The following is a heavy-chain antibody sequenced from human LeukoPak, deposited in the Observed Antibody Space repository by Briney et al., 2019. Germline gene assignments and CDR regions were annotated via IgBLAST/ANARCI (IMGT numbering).Heavy chain of an antibody. CDR1: GFTFSSYG. Sequence: GGSLRLSCAASGFTFSSYGMHWVRQAPGKGLEWVAVISYDGSNKYYADSVKGRFTISRDNSKNTLYLQMNSLRAEDTAVYYCAKNRGLLTHYFDYWGQGTLVTVSS. V-gene: IGHV3-30*18. J-gene: IGHJ4*02. D-gene: IGHD2-15*01. CDR2: ISYDGSNK. CDR3: AKNRGLLTHYFDY.